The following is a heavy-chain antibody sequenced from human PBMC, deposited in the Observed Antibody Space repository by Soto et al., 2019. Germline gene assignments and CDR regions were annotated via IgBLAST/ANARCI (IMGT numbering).Heavy chain of an antibody. CDR1: GFTFSSYA. J-gene: IGHJ3*02. V-gene: IGHV3-30-3*01. CDR2: IPYDGSNK. Sequence: GGSLRLSCAASGFTFSSYAMHWVRQAPGKGLEWVAVIPYDGSNKYYADSVKGRFTISRDNSKNTLYLQMNSLRAEDTAVYYCAVVVVKVKDAFDIWGQGTMVTVSS. CDR3: AVVVVKVKDAFDI. D-gene: IGHD3-22*01.